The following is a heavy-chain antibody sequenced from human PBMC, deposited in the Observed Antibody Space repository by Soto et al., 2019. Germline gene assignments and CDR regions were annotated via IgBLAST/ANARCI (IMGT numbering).Heavy chain of an antibody. V-gene: IGHV3-15*07. J-gene: IGHJ3*02. D-gene: IGHD2-8*01. CDR2: IKSKTDGGTT. CDR1: SVSNAW. Sequence: SVSNAWMNWVRQAPGKGLEWVGRIKSKTDGGTTDYAAPVKGRFTISRDDSKNTLYLQMNSLKTEDTAVYYCTTTTGLLWTNGAFDIGGQGTMVTVSS. CDR3: TTTTGLLWTNGAFDI.